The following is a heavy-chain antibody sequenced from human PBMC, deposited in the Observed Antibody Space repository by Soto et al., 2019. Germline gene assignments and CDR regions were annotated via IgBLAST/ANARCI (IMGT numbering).Heavy chain of an antibody. V-gene: IGHV4-59*01. J-gene: IGHJ5*02. D-gene: IGHD3-3*01. Sequence: SETLSLTCTVSGGSISSYYWSWIRQPPGKGLEWIGYIYYSGSTNYNPSLKSRVTISVDTSKNQFSLKLSSVTAADTAVYYCARVARNAIFGVPTEGWFDPWGQGTLVTVSS. CDR2: IYYSGST. CDR3: ARVARNAIFGVPTEGWFDP. CDR1: GGSISSYY.